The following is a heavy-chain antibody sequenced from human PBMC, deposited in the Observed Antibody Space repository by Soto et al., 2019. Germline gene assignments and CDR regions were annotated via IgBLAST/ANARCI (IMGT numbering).Heavy chain of an antibody. CDR1: GFTFSSYW. CDR2: ISSSSSYI. Sequence: GGSLRLSCAASGFTFSSYWMSWVRQAPGKGLEWVSSISSSSSYIYYADSVKGRFIISRDNAKNSLYLQMNSLRAEDTAVYYCASGLGYCSGGSCYSRHYYYYMDVWGKGTTVTVSS. D-gene: IGHD2-15*01. J-gene: IGHJ6*03. V-gene: IGHV3-21*01. CDR3: ASGLGYCSGGSCYSRHYYYYMDV.